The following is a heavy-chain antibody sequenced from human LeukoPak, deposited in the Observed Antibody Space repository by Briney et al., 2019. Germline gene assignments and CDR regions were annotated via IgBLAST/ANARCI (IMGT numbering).Heavy chain of an antibody. CDR3: ARGAGLRFYGGNSKGWFDP. J-gene: IGHJ5*02. CDR1: GGSFSGYY. V-gene: IGHV4-34*01. CDR2: VNHSGTT. Sequence: PSETLSLTCAVSGGSFSGYYWSWIRQPPGKGLEWIGEVNHSGTTNYNPSLKSRVTISIGTSKNQFSLKLTSVTAADTAVYYCARGAGLRFYGGNSKGWFDPWGQGTRVTVSS. D-gene: IGHD4-23*01.